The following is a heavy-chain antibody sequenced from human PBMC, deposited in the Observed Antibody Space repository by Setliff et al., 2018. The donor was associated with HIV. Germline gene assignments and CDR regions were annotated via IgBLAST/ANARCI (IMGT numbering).Heavy chain of an antibody. CDR1: GYTFSDYY. J-gene: IGHJ5*02. D-gene: IGHD3-3*01. CDR3: ARDPIRAVGVDFWSATNNWFGP. CDR2: MNAKSGST. Sequence: ASVKVSCKSSGYTFSDYYMHWVRQAPGQGIEWMGIMNAKSGSTHYARKFQGRVTMTRDTATSTVYMELSSLRSEDTAVYYCARDPIRAVGVDFWSATNNWFGPWGQGTLVTVSS. V-gene: IGHV1-46*01.